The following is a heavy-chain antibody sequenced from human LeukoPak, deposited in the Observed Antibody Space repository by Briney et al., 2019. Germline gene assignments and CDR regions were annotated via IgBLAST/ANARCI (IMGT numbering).Heavy chain of an antibody. D-gene: IGHD2-2*02. J-gene: IGHJ4*02. CDR3: ARDRYCSSTSCYTDY. Sequence: PGGSLRLSCAPSGFTVSSNYMSWVRQAPGKGLEWVSVIYSGGSTYYADSVKGRFTISRDNSKNTLYLQMNSLRAEDTAVYYCARDRYCSSTSCYTDYWGQGTLVTVSS. CDR1: GFTVSSNY. CDR2: IYSGGST. V-gene: IGHV3-66*02.